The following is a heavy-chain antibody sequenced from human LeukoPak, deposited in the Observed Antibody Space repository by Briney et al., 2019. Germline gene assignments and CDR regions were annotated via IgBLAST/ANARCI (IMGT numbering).Heavy chain of an antibody. CDR1: GGSISSGGYS. Sequence: SQTLSLTCAVSGGSISSGGYSWSWIRQPPGKGLEWIGEINHSGSTNYNPSLKSRVTISVDTSKNQFSLKLSSVTAADTAVYYCARGPMIRYWGQGTLVTVSS. J-gene: IGHJ4*02. D-gene: IGHD3-22*01. CDR3: ARGPMIRY. CDR2: INHSGST. V-gene: IGHV4-30-2*01.